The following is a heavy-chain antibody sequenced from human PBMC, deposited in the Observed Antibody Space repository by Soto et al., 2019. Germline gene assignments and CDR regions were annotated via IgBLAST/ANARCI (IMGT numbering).Heavy chain of an antibody. CDR1: GGSISSGDYY. Sequence: QVQLQESGPGLVKPSQTLSLTCTVSGGSISSGDYYWSWIRQPPGKGLEWIGNIYHSGTTYYNPSHKSLVTISLDTSKNQFSLKMRSVTAADTAVYYCARGRGAPHAVDFWGQGTLVTVSS. CDR2: IYHSGTT. V-gene: IGHV4-30-4*01. J-gene: IGHJ4*02. CDR3: ARGRGAPHAVDF.